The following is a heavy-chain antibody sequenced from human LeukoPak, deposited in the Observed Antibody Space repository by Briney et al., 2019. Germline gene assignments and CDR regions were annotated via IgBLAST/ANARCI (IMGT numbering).Heavy chain of an antibody. D-gene: IGHD6-19*01. J-gene: IGHJ6*02. Sequence: SETLSLTCTVSDGSISSYYWTWIRQSAGKGLQWIGRIFSSGITDYNPSLKSRVTMSLDTSRNQISLELTSVSAADTAVYYCSRGLVYSSGYDHGSDVWGQGTTVTVSS. CDR1: DGSISSYY. V-gene: IGHV4-4*07. CDR3: SRGLVYSSGYDHGSDV. CDR2: IFSSGIT.